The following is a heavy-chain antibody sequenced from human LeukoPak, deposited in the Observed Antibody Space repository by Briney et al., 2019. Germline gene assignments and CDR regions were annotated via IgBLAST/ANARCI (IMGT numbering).Heavy chain of an antibody. V-gene: IGHV4-30-4*08. J-gene: IGHJ1*01. CDR2: IYYSGST. CDR1: GGSISSGDYY. Sequence: SQTLSLTCTVSGGSISSGDYYWSWIRQPPGKGLEWIGYIYYSGSTYCNPSLKSRVTISVDTSKNQFSLKLSSVTAADTAVYYCARKISIEAAAAGTAEYFQHWGQGTLVTVSS. D-gene: IGHD6-13*01. CDR3: ARKISIEAAAAGTAEYFQH.